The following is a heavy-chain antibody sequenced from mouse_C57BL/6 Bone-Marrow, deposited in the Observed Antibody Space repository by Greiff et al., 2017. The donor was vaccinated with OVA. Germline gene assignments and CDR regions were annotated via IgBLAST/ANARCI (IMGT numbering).Heavy chain of an antibody. CDR1: GYTFTTYW. D-gene: IGHD4-1*01. J-gene: IGHJ1*03. V-gene: IGHV1-63*01. CDR2: IYPGGGYT. Sequence: QVHVKQSGAELVRPGTSVKMSCKASGYTFTTYWIGWAKQRPGHGLEWIGDIYPGGGYTNYNEKFKGKATLTADKSSSTAYMQFSSLTSEDSAIYYCARLGPYWYFDVWGTGTTVTVSS. CDR3: ARLGPYWYFDV.